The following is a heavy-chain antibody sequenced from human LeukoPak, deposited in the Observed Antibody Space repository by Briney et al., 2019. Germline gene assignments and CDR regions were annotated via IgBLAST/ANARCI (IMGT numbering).Heavy chain of an antibody. D-gene: IGHD5-12*01. CDR1: GYTFTSYY. CDR2: INPSGGST. CDR3: AREPGYSGYET. J-gene: IGHJ5*02. Sequence: ASVKVSCKASGYTFTSYYMHWVRQAPGQGLEWMGIINPSGGSTSYAQKFQGRVTMTRDTSTSTAFMELSSLRSEDTALYYCAREPGYSGYETWGQGTLVTVSS. V-gene: IGHV1-46*01.